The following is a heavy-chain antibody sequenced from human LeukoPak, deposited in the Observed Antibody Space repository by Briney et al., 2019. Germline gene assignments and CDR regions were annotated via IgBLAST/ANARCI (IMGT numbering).Heavy chain of an antibody. Sequence: GGSLRLSCAASGFTFSSYSMNWVRQAPGKGLEWVSYISSSSSTIYYADSVKGRFTTSRDNAKNSLYLQMNSLRDEDTAVYYCARGDIVVVPAAEKAYYYGMDVWGQGTTVTVSS. CDR2: ISSSSSTI. CDR3: ARGDIVVVPAAEKAYYYGMDV. CDR1: GFTFSSYS. D-gene: IGHD2-2*01. J-gene: IGHJ6*02. V-gene: IGHV3-48*02.